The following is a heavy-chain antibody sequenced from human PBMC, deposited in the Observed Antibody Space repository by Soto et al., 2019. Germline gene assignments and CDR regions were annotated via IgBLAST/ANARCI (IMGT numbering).Heavy chain of an antibody. CDR3: ARGRGIFGVVIITHFDY. CDR1: VASVSSCSFY. CDR2: IYDSGTS. Sequence: SETLSLTCTVSVASVSSCSFYWSWIRQPPGKGLEWIGVIYDSGTSNYNPSLKSRVTISVDTSKNQFSLKLSSVTAADTAVYYCARGRGIFGVVIITHFDYWGQGTLVTVSS. V-gene: IGHV4-61*01. D-gene: IGHD3-3*01. J-gene: IGHJ4*02.